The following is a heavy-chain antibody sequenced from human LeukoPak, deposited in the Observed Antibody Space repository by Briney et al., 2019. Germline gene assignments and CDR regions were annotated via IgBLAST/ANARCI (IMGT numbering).Heavy chain of an antibody. J-gene: IGHJ4*02. CDR2: ITSSSSHI. D-gene: IGHD3-22*01. CDR3: ARVFWETVNTGYYSDF. CDR1: GFTFSSYA. Sequence: GGSLRLSCAASGFTFSSYAMSWVRQVPGKGLEWVSSITSSSSHIFYADSVRGRFTISRDNANNALHLQMNSLRAEDTAVYYCARVFWETVNTGYYSDFWGQGTLVTVSS. V-gene: IGHV3-21*01.